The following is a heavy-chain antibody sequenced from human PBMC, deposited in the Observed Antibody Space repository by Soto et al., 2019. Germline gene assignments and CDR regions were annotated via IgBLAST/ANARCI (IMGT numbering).Heavy chain of an antibody. D-gene: IGHD1-1*01. Sequence: NPSETLSLTCTVSGGSITSGGYYWSWTRQHPGKGLEWIGYIYYSGTTYYNPSLKSRVSISEDTSKNQFFLKLSSVTAADTAVYYCARVPGGGRQGSIIQWYNFGMDVWGQGTTVTVSS. CDR3: ARVPGGGRQGSIIQWYNFGMDV. CDR1: GGSITSGGYY. J-gene: IGHJ6*02. CDR2: IYYSGTT. V-gene: IGHV4-31*03.